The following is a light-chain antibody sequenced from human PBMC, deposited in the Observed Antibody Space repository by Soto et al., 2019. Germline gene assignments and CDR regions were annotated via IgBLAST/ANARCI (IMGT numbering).Light chain of an antibody. CDR1: ELGDKY. V-gene: IGLV3-1*01. J-gene: IGLJ2*01. CDR2: QDS. CDR3: QAWDRSSAI. Sequence: SYELTQPPSVSVSPGQTASITCSGDELGDKYACWYQQKPGQSPLLVIYQDSKRPSGIPERFSGSNSGKTATLTISGTQAMDEADYYCQAWDRSSAIFGGGTKLTVL.